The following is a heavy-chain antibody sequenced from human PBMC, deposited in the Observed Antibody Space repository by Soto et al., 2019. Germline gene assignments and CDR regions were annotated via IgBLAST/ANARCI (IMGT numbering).Heavy chain of an antibody. CDR2: ISASGGST. J-gene: IGHJ4*02. CDR3: AKDLVRGIAASGTVFDY. D-gene: IGHD6-13*01. Sequence: EVQLLESGGGFVQPGGSLRLSCAVSGFTFSNYAMSWVRQAPGKGLEWVSGISASGGSTYYADSVRGRFTISRDKSKNTLYLQMNSLRAEDTAVYYCAKDLVRGIAASGTVFDYWGQVTLVTVSS. CDR1: GFTFSNYA. V-gene: IGHV3-23*01.